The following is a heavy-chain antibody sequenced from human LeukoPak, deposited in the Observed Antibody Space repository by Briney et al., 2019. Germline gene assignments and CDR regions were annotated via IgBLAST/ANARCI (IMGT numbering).Heavy chain of an antibody. CDR1: GFTFSSYA. D-gene: IGHD5-18*01. V-gene: IGHV3-30-3*01. J-gene: IGHJ3*02. Sequence: PGRSLRLSCAASGFTFSSYAMHWVRQAPGKGLEWVAVISYDGSNKYYADSVKGRFTISRDNAKNSLYLQINSLRAEDSAVYYCARERNTAIVTAFDIWGQGTMVTVSS. CDR2: ISYDGSNK. CDR3: ARERNTAIVTAFDI.